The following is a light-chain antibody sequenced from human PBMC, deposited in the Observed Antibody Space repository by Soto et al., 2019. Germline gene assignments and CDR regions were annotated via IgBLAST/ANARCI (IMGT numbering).Light chain of an antibody. CDR1: SSDIGNYNL. Sequence: QSVLTQPASVSGSPGQSITISCTGTSSDIGNYNLVSWYQQHPGKAPKLMIHEDSKRPSGVSNRFSGSKSGNTASLTISGLRTEDEADYSCCSYAGSYTWVFGGGTKLTVL. CDR2: EDS. V-gene: IGLV2-23*01. CDR3: CSYAGSYTWV. J-gene: IGLJ3*02.